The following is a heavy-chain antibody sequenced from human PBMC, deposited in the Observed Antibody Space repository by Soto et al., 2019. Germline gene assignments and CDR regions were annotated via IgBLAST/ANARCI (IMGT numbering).Heavy chain of an antibody. CDR2: IIPIFGTA. D-gene: IGHD6-25*01. V-gene: IGHV1-69*01. CDR1: GGTFSSYA. J-gene: IGHJ5*02. Sequence: QVQLVQSGAEVKKPGSSVKVSCKASGGTFSSYAISWVRQDPGQGLEWRGGIIPIFGTANYAQKFQCRVTITSDQSTDTAHIERSSLRSEATAVYYCARRGRQRRRYSLFDLWGQGNLVTVSS. CDR3: ARRGRQRRRYSLFDL.